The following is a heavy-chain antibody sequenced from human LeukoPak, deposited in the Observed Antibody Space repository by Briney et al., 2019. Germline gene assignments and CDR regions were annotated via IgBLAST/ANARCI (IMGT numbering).Heavy chain of an antibody. V-gene: IGHV1-69*05. CDR1: GGTFSSYA. CDR2: IIPIFGTA. Sequence: SVKVSCKASGGTFSSYAISWVRQAPGQGLEWMGGIIPIFGTANYAQKFQGRVTITTDESTSTAYMELSSLRSEDTAVYYCARGAATTVTRRSYYYYYYMDVWGKGTTVTVSS. J-gene: IGHJ6*03. D-gene: IGHD4-17*01. CDR3: ARGAATTVTRRSYYYYYYMDV.